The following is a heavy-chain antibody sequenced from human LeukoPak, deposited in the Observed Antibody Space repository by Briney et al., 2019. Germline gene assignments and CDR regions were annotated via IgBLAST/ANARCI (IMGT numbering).Heavy chain of an antibody. J-gene: IGHJ4*02. V-gene: IGHV1-2*02. CDR1: GYSFTAYY. Sequence: ASVKVSCKPTGYSFTAYYIFWTRQAPGQGLECMGWINLYNGATKYAQRFQSRVTMTRDTSISIAYMELSRLRSDDTATYYCASWAGGNEPVASFDDWGQGTLVTVSS. CDR2: INLYNGAT. D-gene: IGHD1-14*01. CDR3: ASWAGGNEPVASFDD.